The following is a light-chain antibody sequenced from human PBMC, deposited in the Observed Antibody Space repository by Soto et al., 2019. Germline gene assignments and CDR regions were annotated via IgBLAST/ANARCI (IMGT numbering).Light chain of an antibody. CDR2: GAS. Sequence: EMVLTRSPGTLSLSPGERATLSCTSNQSVRSSHLAWYQQKPGQAPRLLIYGASSRATGIPDRFSGSGSGTDFTLTISRLEPEDFAVYSCQQYSSSPATFGQGTKVDIK. V-gene: IGKV3-20*01. CDR1: QSVRSSH. CDR3: QQYSSSPAT. J-gene: IGKJ1*01.